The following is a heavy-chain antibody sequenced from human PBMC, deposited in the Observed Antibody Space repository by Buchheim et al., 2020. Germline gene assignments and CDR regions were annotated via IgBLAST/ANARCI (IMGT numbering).Heavy chain of an antibody. CDR3: AKGGRRITIFGVVIIPWFDP. Sequence: EVQLLESGGGLVQPGGSLRLSCAASGFTFSSYAMSWVRQAPGKGLEWVSAISGSGGSTYYADSVKGRFTISRDNSKNTMYLQMNSLRAEDTAVYYCAKGGRRITIFGVVIIPWFDPWGQGTL. CDR1: GFTFSSYA. J-gene: IGHJ5*02. D-gene: IGHD3-3*01. CDR2: ISGSGGST. V-gene: IGHV3-23*01.